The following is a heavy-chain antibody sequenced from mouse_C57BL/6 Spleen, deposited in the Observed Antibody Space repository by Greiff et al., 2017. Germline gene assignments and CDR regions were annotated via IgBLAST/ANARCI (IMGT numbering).Heavy chain of an antibody. V-gene: IGHV5-16*01. CDR2: INYDGSST. J-gene: IGHJ2*01. D-gene: IGHD2-4*01. Sequence: EVKLVESEGGLVQPGRSMKLSCTASGFTFSDYYMAWVRQVPEKGLEWVANINYDGSSTYYLDALKSRFIISRDNAKNILYLQMSSLKSEDTATYYCARGGDYDRQEYYFDYWGQGTTLTVSS. CDR1: GFTFSDYY. CDR3: ARGGDYDRQEYYFDY.